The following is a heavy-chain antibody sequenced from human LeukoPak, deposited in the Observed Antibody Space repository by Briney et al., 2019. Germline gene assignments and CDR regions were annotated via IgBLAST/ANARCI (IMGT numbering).Heavy chain of an antibody. D-gene: IGHD2-15*01. V-gene: IGHV3-30*18. J-gene: IGHJ4*02. CDR3: AKSRLGYCSGGSCSAFNY. Sequence: PGGSLRLSCAASGFTFSSYAMHWVRQAPGKGLEWVAVISYDGSNKYYADSVKGRFTISRDDSKNTLYLQMNSLRTEDTAVSYCAKSRLGYCSGGSCSAFNYWGQGTLVTVSS. CDR2: ISYDGSNK. CDR1: GFTFSSYA.